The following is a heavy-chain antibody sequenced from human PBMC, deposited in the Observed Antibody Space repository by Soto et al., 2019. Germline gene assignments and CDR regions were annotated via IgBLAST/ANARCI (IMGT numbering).Heavy chain of an antibody. CDR2: ISSNSAYI. D-gene: IGHD6-13*01. CDR3: TRDASRNSSARGWFDP. J-gene: IGHJ5*02. V-gene: IGHV3-21*01. CDR1: RLTFRSFT. Sequence: PGGSLRLSCAASRLTFRSFTMNWVRQAPGKGLEWVSTISSNSAYIYYTDALRGRFTISRDNAKNSLHLQMNSLRAEDTAVYYCTRDASRNSSARGWFDPWGPGTLVTVSS.